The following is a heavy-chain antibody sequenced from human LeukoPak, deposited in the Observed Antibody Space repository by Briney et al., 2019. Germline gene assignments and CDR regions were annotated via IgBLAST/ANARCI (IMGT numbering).Heavy chain of an antibody. CDR1: GFTLSTYE. V-gene: IGHV3-48*03. Sequence: PGGLLRLSCAASGFTLSTYEMNWVRQAPGKGLEWVAYIPSNCRSIYNADSVKGLFTISRDIAKNSLYLQMNSLRAEDTAVYYCARDQAPWDSSGFYPHLDYWGQGTLVAVCS. D-gene: IGHD3-22*01. CDR2: IPSNCRSI. CDR3: ARDQAPWDSSGFYPHLDY. J-gene: IGHJ4*02.